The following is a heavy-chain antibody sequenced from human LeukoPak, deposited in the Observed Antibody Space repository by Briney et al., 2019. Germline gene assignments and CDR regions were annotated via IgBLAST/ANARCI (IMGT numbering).Heavy chain of an antibody. D-gene: IGHD5-12*01. CDR1: GISFAGYA. J-gene: IGHJ4*02. CDR3: ARNGYELGLDY. V-gene: IGHV3-64*01. Sequence: GGSLRLSCVASGISFAGYAMTWVRQAPGKGLEYVSAINDYGGRTYYANSVKGRFTISRDNSKNTLYLQMGSLRAEDMAVYYCARNGYELGLDYWGQGTLVTVSS. CDR2: INDYGGRT.